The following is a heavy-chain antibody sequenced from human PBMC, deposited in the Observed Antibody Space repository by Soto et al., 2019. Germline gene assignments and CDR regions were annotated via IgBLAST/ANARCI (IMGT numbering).Heavy chain of an antibody. CDR2: FDPEDGET. Sequence: QVQLVQSGAEVKKPGASVKVSCKVSGYTLTELSMHWVRQAPGKGLEWMGGFDPEDGETIYAQKFQGRVTMTEDTSTDTAYMELISLRSEDTTVYYCATALSPRGYDFWSGYYLSYYFDYWGQGTLVTVSS. D-gene: IGHD3-3*01. J-gene: IGHJ4*02. CDR3: ATALSPRGYDFWSGYYLSYYFDY. V-gene: IGHV1-24*01. CDR1: GYTLTELS.